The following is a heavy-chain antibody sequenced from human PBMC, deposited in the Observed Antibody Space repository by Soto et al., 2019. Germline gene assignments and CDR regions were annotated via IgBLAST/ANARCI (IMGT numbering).Heavy chain of an antibody. V-gene: IGHV1-8*02. CDR1: GDTFINFD. Sequence: XSVKVSCKASGDTFINFDIRLVRQAAGQGLEWLGWMNPGSGKTGYASKFQGRVAMTRDASTGTYHLELSSLTSDDTAVYYCARMESAGTLNWFDTWGQGTLVTVSS. J-gene: IGHJ5*02. CDR3: ARMESAGTLNWFDT. D-gene: IGHD6-13*01. CDR2: MNPGSGKT.